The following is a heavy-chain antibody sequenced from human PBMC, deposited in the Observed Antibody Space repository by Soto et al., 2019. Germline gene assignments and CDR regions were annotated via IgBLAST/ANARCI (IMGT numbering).Heavy chain of an antibody. D-gene: IGHD3-22*01. CDR1: AFTFSNYA. Sequence: TGGSLRLSCAASAFTFSNYAMNWVRQAPGKGLEWVSSISDTGISTYYADSVKGRFTISRDNSKNTLYLQMISLRAEDTAVYYWAKNDYDSSGYRLTPSGLDYWGQGTLVTVFS. CDR2: ISDTGIST. CDR3: AKNDYDSSGYRLTPSGLDY. V-gene: IGHV3-23*01. J-gene: IGHJ4*02.